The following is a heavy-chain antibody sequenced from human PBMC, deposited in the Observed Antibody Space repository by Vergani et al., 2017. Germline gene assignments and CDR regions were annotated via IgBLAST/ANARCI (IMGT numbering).Heavy chain of an antibody. D-gene: IGHD3-22*01. J-gene: IGHJ4*02. Sequence: EVQLVQSGAEVKKPGESLKISCQISGYSFTNYWIGWVRQMPGKGLEWMGIIHPADSDTRYSPSFQGQVTISVDKSISTAYLQRSSLRASDSAMYYCARLYGRDSSGSKYFYYWGQGTLVTGSS. CDR3: ARLYGRDSSGSKYFYY. V-gene: IGHV5-51*01. CDR2: IHPADSDT. CDR1: GYSFTNYW.